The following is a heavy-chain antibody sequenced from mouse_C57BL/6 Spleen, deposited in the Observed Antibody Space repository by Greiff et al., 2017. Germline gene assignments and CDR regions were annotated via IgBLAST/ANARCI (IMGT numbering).Heavy chain of an antibody. V-gene: IGHV5-17*01. D-gene: IGHD2-4*01. Sequence: VQLKESGGGLVKPGGSLKLSCAASGFTFSDYGMHWVRQAPEKGLEWVAYISSGSSTIYYADTVRGRFTISRDNAKNTLFLQMTSLRSEDTAMYYCARRDDYDVEFAYWGQGTLVTVSA. CDR1: GFTFSDYG. CDR3: ARRDDYDVEFAY. J-gene: IGHJ3*01. CDR2: ISSGSSTI.